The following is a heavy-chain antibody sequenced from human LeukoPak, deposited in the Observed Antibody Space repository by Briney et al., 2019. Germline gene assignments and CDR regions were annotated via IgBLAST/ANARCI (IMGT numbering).Heavy chain of an antibody. V-gene: IGHV3-30*18. Sequence: PGGSLRLSCAASGFTFTHYGMHWVRQAPGKELEWVALISYDGGNEYYADSVKGRFAISRDNFKNTLYLQMNSLRVEDTALYYCAKDPSLRTTLPLWGQGTLVTVSS. CDR1: GFTFTHYG. D-gene: IGHD1-1*01. J-gene: IGHJ4*02. CDR2: ISYDGGNE. CDR3: AKDPSLRTTLPL.